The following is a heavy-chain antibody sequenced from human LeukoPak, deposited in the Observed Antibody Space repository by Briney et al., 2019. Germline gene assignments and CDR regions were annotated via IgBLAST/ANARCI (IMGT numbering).Heavy chain of an antibody. J-gene: IGHJ4*02. CDR2: LSGDGSTT. D-gene: IGHD1/OR15-1a*01. V-gene: IGHV3-23*01. Sequence: GGSLRLSCAASGFAFSTHAMSWVRQAPGKGLEWVSSLSGDGSTTYRADSVKGRFTISRDNSRSTLYLQVNSLSAEDTAVYYCARGTSLGRPGTYYFDYWGQGALVTVSS. CDR3: ARGTSLGRPGTYYFDY. CDR1: GFAFSTHA.